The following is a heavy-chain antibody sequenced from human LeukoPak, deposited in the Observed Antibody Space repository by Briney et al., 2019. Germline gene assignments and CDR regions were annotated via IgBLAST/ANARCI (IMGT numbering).Heavy chain of an antibody. CDR1: DYTLIDYD. CDR2: ISGYNGNT. D-gene: IGHD5/OR15-5a*01. Sequence: RASVKVSCKASDYTLIDYDISWVRQAPGQGLEWMGWISGYNGNTNYAQKLQGRVTMTTDTSSTTAYMELRSLRSDDTAMYYCVRDESVFAIWGQGTMVTVSS. J-gene: IGHJ3*02. V-gene: IGHV1-18*01. CDR3: VRDESVFAI.